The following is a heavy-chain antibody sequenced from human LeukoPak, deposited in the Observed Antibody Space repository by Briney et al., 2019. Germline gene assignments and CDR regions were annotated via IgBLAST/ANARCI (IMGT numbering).Heavy chain of an antibody. CDR3: ARGGLEWLSY. CDR1: GFTFGSYS. J-gene: IGHJ4*02. CDR2: ISSSSSPI. V-gene: IGHV3-48*02. Sequence: PGGSLRLSCAASGFTFGSYSMNWVRQAPGKGLEWVSFISSSSSPIYYADSVKGRFTISRDNAKNSVYLQMNSLRDEDTAVYYCARGGLEWLSYWGQGTLVTVSS. D-gene: IGHD6-19*01.